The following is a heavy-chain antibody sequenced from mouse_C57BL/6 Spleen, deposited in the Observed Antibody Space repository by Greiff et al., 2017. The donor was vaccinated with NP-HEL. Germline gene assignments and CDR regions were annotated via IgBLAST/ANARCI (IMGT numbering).Heavy chain of an antibody. Sequence: LVESGAELVKPGASVKMSCKASGYTFTTYPIEWMKQNHGKSLEWIGNFHPYNDDTKYNEKFKGKATLTVEKSSSTVYLELSRLTSDDSAVYYCARGDGYYGYAMDYWGQGTSVTVSS. CDR3: ARGDGYYGYAMDY. CDR1: GYTFTTYP. J-gene: IGHJ4*01. CDR2: FHPYNDDT. V-gene: IGHV1-47*01. D-gene: IGHD2-3*01.